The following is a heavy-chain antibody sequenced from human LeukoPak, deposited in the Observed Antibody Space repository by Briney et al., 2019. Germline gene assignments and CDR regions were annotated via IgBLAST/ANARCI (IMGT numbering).Heavy chain of an antibody. V-gene: IGHV1-3*01. Sequence: ASVKVSCKTSGYTFTSYGMHWVRQAPGQSLEWMGWINGGNGNTKYSEKFQGRVTIIGDTSASTAYMELSSLRSEDTAVYYCARDLLYSGFPTTFDYWGQGTLVTVSS. CDR3: ARDLLYSGFPTTFDY. CDR1: GYTFTSYG. D-gene: IGHD5-12*01. CDR2: INGGNGNT. J-gene: IGHJ4*02.